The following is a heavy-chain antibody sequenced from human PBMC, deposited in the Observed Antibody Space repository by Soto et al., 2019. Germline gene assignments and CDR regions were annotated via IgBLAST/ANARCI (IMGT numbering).Heavy chain of an antibody. CDR1: GGSISSYY. CDR3: ARTTTGTSKLRTFGWFDP. V-gene: IGHV4-59*01. J-gene: IGHJ5*02. Sequence: SETLSLTCTVSGGSISSYYWSWIRQPPGKGLEWIGYIYYSGSTNYNPSLKSRVTISVDTSKNQFSLKLSSVTAADTAVYYCARTTTGTSKLRTFGWFDPWGQGTLVTVSS. D-gene: IGHD1-1*01. CDR2: IYYSGST.